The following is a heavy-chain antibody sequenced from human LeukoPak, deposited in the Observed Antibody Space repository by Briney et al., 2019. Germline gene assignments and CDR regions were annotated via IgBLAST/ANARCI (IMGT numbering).Heavy chain of an antibody. J-gene: IGHJ3*02. V-gene: IGHV5-51*01. Sequence: GESLQISCKGSGYSFTNYWIGWVRQMPGKGLEWMGIIYPGDSDTTYSPSFQGQVIISADKSISTAYLQWSSLKASDTAMYYCALNYYDSSGRVTDAFDIWGQGTMVTVSS. D-gene: IGHD3-22*01. CDR1: GYSFTNYW. CDR2: IYPGDSDT. CDR3: ALNYYDSSGRVTDAFDI.